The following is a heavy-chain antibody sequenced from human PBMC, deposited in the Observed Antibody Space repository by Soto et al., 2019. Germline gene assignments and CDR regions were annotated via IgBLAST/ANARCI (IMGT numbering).Heavy chain of an antibody. V-gene: IGHV3-53*01. CDR2: IYNTGTT. CDR3: ASDFRYYGMDV. CDR1: GFTVSSNY. Sequence: EVQLVESGGGLIQPGGSLRVSCAASGFTVSSNYMSWVRQAPGKGLEWVSVIYNTGTTYYADSVKGRFTISRDISKNTLYLQMNSLRAEDTAVYYCASDFRYYGMDVWGQGTTVTVSS. J-gene: IGHJ6*02.